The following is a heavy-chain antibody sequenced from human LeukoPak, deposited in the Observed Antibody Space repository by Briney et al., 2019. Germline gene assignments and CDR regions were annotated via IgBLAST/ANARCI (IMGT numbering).Heavy chain of an antibody. D-gene: IGHD2-15*01. CDR2: ISSRGSAV. CDR3: ARVVLGYCSGGSCPGGYYYYMDV. CDR1: GSTFNSHS. V-gene: IGHV3-48*02. Sequence: GRSLRLSCTVSGSTFNSHSMNWVRQAPGKGLEWISYISSRGSAVYSAVSVKGRFTISRDNANNSLFLQMNSLRDEDTAVYYCARVVLGYCSGGSCPGGYYYYMDVWGKGTPVTVSS. J-gene: IGHJ6*03.